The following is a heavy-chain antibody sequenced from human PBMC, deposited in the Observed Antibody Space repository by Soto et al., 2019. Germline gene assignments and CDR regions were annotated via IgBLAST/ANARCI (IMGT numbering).Heavy chain of an antibody. Sequence: GGSLRLSCAASGFTFNTYGMYWVRQAPGKGLEWVAAISYDGSNKYHADSVKGRFTISRDNSKDTLYLQMNSLRVEDTAVYYCARGLRDFDWRLPFGYWGQGTLVTVSS. CDR3: ARGLRDFDWRLPFGY. CDR2: ISYDGSNK. D-gene: IGHD3-9*01. J-gene: IGHJ4*02. V-gene: IGHV3-30*03. CDR1: GFTFNTYG.